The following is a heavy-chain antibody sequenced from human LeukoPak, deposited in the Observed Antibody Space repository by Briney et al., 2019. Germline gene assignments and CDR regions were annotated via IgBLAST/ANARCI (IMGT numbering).Heavy chain of an antibody. D-gene: IGHD2-15*01. CDR1: GYTFTSYY. CDR3: ARDGTGYCSGGSCYSGASFDY. CDR2: INPNSGCT. Sequence: GASVKVSCKASGYTFTSYYMHWVRQAPGQGLEWMGRINPNSGCTNYAQKFQGRVTMTRDTSISTAYMELSRLRSDDTAVYYCARDGTGYCSGGSCYSGASFDYWGQGTLVTVSS. V-gene: IGHV1-2*06. J-gene: IGHJ4*02.